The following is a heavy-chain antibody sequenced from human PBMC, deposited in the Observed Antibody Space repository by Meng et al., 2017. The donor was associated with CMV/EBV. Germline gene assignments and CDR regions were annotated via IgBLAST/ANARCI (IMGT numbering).Heavy chain of an antibody. J-gene: IGHJ4*02. D-gene: IGHD2-15*01. CDR2: IIPIFGTA. CDR3: ARNQPSRGWSHEDY. CDR1: GSSFSRYA. Sequence: VQRWCAVVAVKSAGSWEKCSWTRSGSSFSRYAIRWVRQAPGQGLEGMGGIIPIFGTANYAQKFQGRVTITADESTSTAYMELSSLRSEDTAVYYCARNQPSRGWSHEDYWGQGTLVTVSS. V-gene: IGHV1-69*12.